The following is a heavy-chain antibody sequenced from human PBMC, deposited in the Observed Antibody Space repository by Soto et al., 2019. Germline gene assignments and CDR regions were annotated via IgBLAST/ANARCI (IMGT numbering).Heavy chain of an antibody. CDR3: AIVLRETARCTGY. Sequence: ASVKATCKASGYTFTTYYMHWVRQAPGQGLEWMGIINPSGGSTSYAQKFQGRVTMTRDTSTSIVYMELSSLRSEDTAVYYCAIVLRETARCTGYCCQGILGTVS. V-gene: IGHV1-46*01. CDR1: GYTFTTYY. CDR2: INPSGGST. D-gene: IGHD5-18*01. J-gene: IGHJ4*02.